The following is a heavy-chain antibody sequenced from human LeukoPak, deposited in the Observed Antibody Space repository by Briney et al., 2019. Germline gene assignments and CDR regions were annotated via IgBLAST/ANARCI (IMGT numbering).Heavy chain of an antibody. J-gene: IGHJ4*02. V-gene: IGHV3-23*01. Sequence: PGGSLRLSCAASGFTFSSYAMSWVRQAPGKGLEWVSAISGSGGSTYYADSVKGRFTISRDNSKNTLYLQMNSLRAEDTAVYYCARGPLGTHYYDSSGYPINWGQGTLVTVSS. CDR2: ISGSGGST. CDR3: ARGPLGTHYYDSSGYPIN. CDR1: GFTFSSYA. D-gene: IGHD3-22*01.